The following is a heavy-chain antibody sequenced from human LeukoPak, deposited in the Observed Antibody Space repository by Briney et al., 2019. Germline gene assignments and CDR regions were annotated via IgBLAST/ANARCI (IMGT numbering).Heavy chain of an antibody. V-gene: IGHV4-61*02. Sequence: KPSETLSLTCTVSGYSISSGYYWSWIRQPAGKGLEWIGRIYSSGFTNYKPSLKSRVTISIDTSKNQFSLELSSVTAADTAIYYCARAVDTGGYQHKGFGPWGQGTLVTVSS. CDR2: IYSSGFT. CDR3: ARAVDTGGYQHKGFGP. J-gene: IGHJ5*02. CDR1: GYSISSGYY. D-gene: IGHD2-8*02.